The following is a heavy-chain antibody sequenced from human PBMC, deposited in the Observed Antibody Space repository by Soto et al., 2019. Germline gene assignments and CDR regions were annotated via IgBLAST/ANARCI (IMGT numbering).Heavy chain of an antibody. CDR1: GFTFSSYA. J-gene: IGHJ4*02. CDR3: AKATPYDFWSGYYFDY. V-gene: IGHV3-23*01. D-gene: IGHD3-3*01. CDR2: ISGSGGST. Sequence: EVQLLESGGGLVQPGGSLRLSCAASGFTFSSYAMSWVRQAPGKGLEWGSAISGSGGSTYYADSVKGRFTISRDNSKNTLYLQMNSLRAEDTAVYYCAKATPYDFWSGYYFDYWGQGTLVTVSS.